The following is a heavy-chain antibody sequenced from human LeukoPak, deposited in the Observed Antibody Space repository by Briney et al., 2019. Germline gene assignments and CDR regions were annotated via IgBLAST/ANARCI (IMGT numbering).Heavy chain of an antibody. D-gene: IGHD6-25*01. CDR3: ARGHFYSSVTDF. J-gene: IGHJ4*02. CDR2: INPNSGGT. CDR1: GYTFTGYY. Sequence: ASVKVSCKASGYTFTGYYIHWVRQAPGQGLEWMGWINPNSGGTNYAQKFEDRVTMTRDTAISTAYMELSRLRSDDTAVYYCARGHFYSSVTDFWGQGTLVTVSS. V-gene: IGHV1-2*02.